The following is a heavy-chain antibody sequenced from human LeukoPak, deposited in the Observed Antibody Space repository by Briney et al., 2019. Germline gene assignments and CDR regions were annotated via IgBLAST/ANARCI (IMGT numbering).Heavy chain of an antibody. CDR1: GGSLNNKSHY. V-gene: IGHV4-39*07. CDR3: ARSTVLFLTTVWFDP. D-gene: IGHD4-17*01. CDR2: IYYSGST. Sequence: SETLSLTCFVSGGSLNNKSHYWGWIRQPPGKGLEWIGSIYYSGSTYYNPSLKSRVTLSLDMSLNQFSLNLSSVTAADTAVYFCARSTVLFLTTVWFDPWGQGTLVTVSS. J-gene: IGHJ5*02.